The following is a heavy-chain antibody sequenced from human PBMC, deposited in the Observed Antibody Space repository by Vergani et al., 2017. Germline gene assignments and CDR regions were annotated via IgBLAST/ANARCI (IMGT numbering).Heavy chain of an antibody. D-gene: IGHD4-23*01. J-gene: IGHJ4*02. Sequence: EVQLVQSGAEVRKPGESLKISCKTSGYYFATTWIGWVRQTPGKGLECMGLNWPDDSDTRYSPSFQVQVTISADKPITTAYLQWASLKASDIGIYYCVTHSAVVDNWGQGTLITVSS. CDR2: NWPDDSDT. V-gene: IGHV5-51*04. CDR3: VTHSAVVDN. CDR1: GYYFATTW.